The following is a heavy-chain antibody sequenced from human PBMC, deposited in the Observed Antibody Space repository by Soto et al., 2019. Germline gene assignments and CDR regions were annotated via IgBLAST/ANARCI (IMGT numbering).Heavy chain of an antibody. J-gene: IGHJ6*02. CDR2: ISSSGTYI. Sequence: GGSLRLSCEAPGFTFNDYSMDWVRQAPEKGLEWVSSISSSGTYIYYADSVKGRFAISRDNANNVMYLQMDTLRAEDTAVYYCVRAGHVFDVHYYGMDLWGQGTTVTVSS. V-gene: IGHV3-21*01. D-gene: IGHD3-10*01. CDR1: GFTFNDYS. CDR3: VRAGHVFDVHYYGMDL.